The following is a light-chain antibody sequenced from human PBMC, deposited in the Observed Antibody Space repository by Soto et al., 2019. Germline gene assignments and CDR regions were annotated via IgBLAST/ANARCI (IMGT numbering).Light chain of an antibody. CDR2: GVS. V-gene: IGKV3-20*01. J-gene: IGKJ4*01. CDR3: QQYSGSPPLT. CDR1: QSVTSTY. Sequence: EIVLTQSPGTLSLSPGERATLSCRASQSVTSTYLGWYQQKPGQAPRLLMYGVSVRATGIPDRFSGSGSGTDFTLTISRLEPEDFAVYYCQQYSGSPPLTFGGGTKVEIK.